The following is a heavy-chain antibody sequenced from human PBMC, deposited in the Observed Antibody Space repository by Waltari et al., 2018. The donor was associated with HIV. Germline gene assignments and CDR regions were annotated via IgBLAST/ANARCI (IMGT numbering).Heavy chain of an antibody. Sequence: EVQLVDSGGGLVQPGSSLRLSCAGSGIAIDDYALHWVRQRPGKGLEWVSASSYNSGSAAYADSVRGRFTVSRDNSKNSVYLQMDSLRPEDTAFYFCAKDHGGYWRRDDIYFDVWGRGTKVTVSS. CDR2: SSYNSGSA. D-gene: IGHD3-22*01. CDR1: GIAIDDYA. J-gene: IGHJ3*01. V-gene: IGHV3-9*01. CDR3: AKDHGGYWRRDDIYFDV.